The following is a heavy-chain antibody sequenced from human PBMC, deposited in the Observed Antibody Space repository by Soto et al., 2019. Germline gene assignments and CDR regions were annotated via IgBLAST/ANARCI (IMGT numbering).Heavy chain of an antibody. CDR2: IYHSGST. D-gene: IGHD3-22*01. CDR1: GYYISSGYY. CDR3: ASRDYYDSSGYYNHTPNDY. J-gene: IGHJ4*02. V-gene: IGHV4-38-2*01. Sequence: SETLSLTCAVSGYYISSGYYWGWIRQPPGKGLEWIGSIYHSGSTYYNPSLKSRVTISVDTSKNQFSLKLSSVTAADTAVYYCASRDYYDSSGYYNHTPNDYWGQGTLVTV.